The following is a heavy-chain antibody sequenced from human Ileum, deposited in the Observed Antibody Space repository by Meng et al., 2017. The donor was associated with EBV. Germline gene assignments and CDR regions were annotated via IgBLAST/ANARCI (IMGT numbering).Heavy chain of an antibody. Sequence: QLQEPGPGLVKPSETLSLTCRVSGGSVSSGGNYWSWIRQPPGKGLEWIGYIYNSGSTNYNPSLKSRVTISVDTSKNQLSLKLSSVTAADTAVYYCARDGYSSGSDWGQGTLVTVSS. CDR2: IYNSGST. CDR1: GGSVSSGGNY. J-gene: IGHJ4*02. D-gene: IGHD6-19*01. CDR3: ARDGYSSGSD. V-gene: IGHV4-61*08.